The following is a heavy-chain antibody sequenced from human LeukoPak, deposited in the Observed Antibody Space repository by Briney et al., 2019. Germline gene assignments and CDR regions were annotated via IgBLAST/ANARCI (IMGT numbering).Heavy chain of an antibody. V-gene: IGHV1-18*01. D-gene: IGHD3-3*01. Sequence: ASVKVSCKASGYTFSNYGITWVRQAPGQGLEWMGWISAYNGDSKYAQKLQGRVTMTTDTSTSTAYMELRSLRSDDTAVYYCARDGPNQYYDLWSGYYTWGGQPTYYFDYWGQGTLVTVSS. J-gene: IGHJ4*02. CDR2: ISAYNGDS. CDR3: ARDGPNQYYDLWSGYYTWGGQPTYYFDY. CDR1: GYTFSNYG.